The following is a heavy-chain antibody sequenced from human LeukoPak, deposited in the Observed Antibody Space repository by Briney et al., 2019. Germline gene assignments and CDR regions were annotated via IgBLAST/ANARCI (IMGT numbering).Heavy chain of an antibody. CDR3: ARAPRIVGATQVIYYYMDV. CDR2: FSAYNGNT. CDR1: GYTFTSYG. Sequence: ASVKVSCKASGYTFTSYGISWVRQAPGQGLDWMGWFSAYNGNTNYAQKLQGRVTMTTDTSTSTAYMELRSLRSDDTAVYYCARAPRIVGATQVIYYYMDVWGKGTTVTVSS. V-gene: IGHV1-18*01. D-gene: IGHD1-26*01. J-gene: IGHJ6*03.